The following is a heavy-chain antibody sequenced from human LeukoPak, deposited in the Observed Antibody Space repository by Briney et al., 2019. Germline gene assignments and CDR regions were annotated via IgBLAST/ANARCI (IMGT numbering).Heavy chain of an antibody. Sequence: GGSLRLSCAASGFTFSSYAMGWVRQAPGKGLEWVSAISGSGGSTYYADSVKGRFTISRDNSKNTLYLQMNSPRAEDTAVYYCAKPTYYDILTGYYFDYWGQGTLATVSS. J-gene: IGHJ4*02. D-gene: IGHD3-9*01. CDR1: GFTFSSYA. CDR2: ISGSGGST. CDR3: AKPTYYDILTGYYFDY. V-gene: IGHV3-23*01.